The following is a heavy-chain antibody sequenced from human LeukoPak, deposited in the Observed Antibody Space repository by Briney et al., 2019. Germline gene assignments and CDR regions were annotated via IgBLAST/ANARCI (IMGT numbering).Heavy chain of an antibody. J-gene: IGHJ4*02. D-gene: IGHD3-22*01. Sequence: QAGGSLRLSCAASEFSVGSNYMTWVRQAPGKGLEWVSLIYSGGSTYYADSVKGRFTISRDNAKYSLYLQINRLRDEDTAVYYCARASGDSRGHYQGFDSWGQGTLVTVSS. CDR3: ARASGDSRGHYQGFDS. CDR2: IYSGGST. V-gene: IGHV3-66*01. CDR1: EFSVGSNY.